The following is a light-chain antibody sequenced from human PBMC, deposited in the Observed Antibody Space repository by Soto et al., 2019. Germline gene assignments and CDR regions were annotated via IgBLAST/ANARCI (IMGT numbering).Light chain of an antibody. CDR3: FSFTSTNTHV. J-gene: IGLJ1*01. Sequence: QPVLTQPASVSGSPGQSVTISCTGTSSDFGSYNFVSWYQHHPGKVPKVIIYETSKRPSGVSGRFSGSKSGNTASLTISGLQAEDEADYYCFSFTSTNTHVFGSGTKLTVL. V-gene: IGLV2-23*01. CDR1: SSDFGSYNF. CDR2: ETS.